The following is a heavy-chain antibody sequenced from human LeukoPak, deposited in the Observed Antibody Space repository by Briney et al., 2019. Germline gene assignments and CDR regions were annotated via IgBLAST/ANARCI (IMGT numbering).Heavy chain of an antibody. D-gene: IGHD3-10*01. V-gene: IGHV4-34*01. CDR2: INHSGST. Sequence: SSETLSLTCAVYGGSLSNYYWSWIRQPPGKGLEWIGEINHSGSTKYNPSLKSRVTISVDMSKNQLSLELSSVTAADTAVYYGARGPASGSNFAWFDPWGHGTLVTVSS. J-gene: IGHJ5*02. CDR1: GGSLSNYY. CDR3: ARGPASGSNFAWFDP.